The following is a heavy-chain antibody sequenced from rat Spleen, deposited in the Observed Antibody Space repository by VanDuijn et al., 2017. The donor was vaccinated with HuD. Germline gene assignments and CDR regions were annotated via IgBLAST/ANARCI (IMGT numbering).Heavy chain of an antibody. J-gene: IGHJ4*01. D-gene: IGHD5-1*01. CDR3: ARHSGTARGVMDA. CDR2: ITTGGDNT. V-gene: IGHV5S14*01. Sequence: EVQLVESGGGLVQPKGSLKLSCAASGFTFRNYGMAWVRQTPTKGLEWVASITTGGDNTYYRDSVKGRFTISRDNAKNTQYLQMDSLRSEDTATYYCARHSGTARGVMDAWGQGASVTVSS. CDR1: GFTFRNYG.